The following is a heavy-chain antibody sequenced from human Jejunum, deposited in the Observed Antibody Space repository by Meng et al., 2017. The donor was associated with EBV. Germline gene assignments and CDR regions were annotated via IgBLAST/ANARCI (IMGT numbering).Heavy chain of an antibody. CDR2: INPDGRTI. Sequence: VQVVGSGGGLVQPWGSLRLSCAASGFTLSDHWIHWVRQAPGEGLMWVSRINPDGRTINYGDSVKGRFTISRDNAKNTVYLQMNSLRAEDTAVYYCTRAGYYRFDYWGQGALVTVSS. CDR3: TRAGYYRFDY. CDR1: GFTLSDHW. V-gene: IGHV3-74*01. J-gene: IGHJ4*02. D-gene: IGHD1-26*01.